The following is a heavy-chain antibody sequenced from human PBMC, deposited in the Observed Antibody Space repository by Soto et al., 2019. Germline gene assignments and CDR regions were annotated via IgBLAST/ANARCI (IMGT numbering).Heavy chain of an antibody. CDR2: TYYRSKWYN. D-gene: IGHD4-4*01. CDR1: GDSVSSNSAA. Sequence: PSQTLSLPCAISGDSVSSNSAAWNWIRQSPSRGLEWLGRTYYRSKWYNDYAPSVRSRISINPDTSKNQFSLQLNSVTPEDTAVYYCARDPPAFHSAFDSWGQGTLVTVSS. CDR3: ARDPPAFHSAFDS. J-gene: IGHJ4*02. V-gene: IGHV6-1*01.